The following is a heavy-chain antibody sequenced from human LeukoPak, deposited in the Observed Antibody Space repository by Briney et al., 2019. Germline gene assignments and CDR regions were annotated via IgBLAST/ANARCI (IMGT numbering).Heavy chain of an antibody. J-gene: IGHJ3*02. CDR1: GFTFSSYA. D-gene: IGHD2-15*01. Sequence: GGSLRLSCAASGFTFSSYAMSWVRQAPGKGLEWVSSISGSGGSTYYADSVKGRFTISRDNSKNTLYLQMNSLRAEDTAVYYCARAPFDIVVVVAATFAFDIWGQGTMVTVSS. V-gene: IGHV3-23*01. CDR2: ISGSGGST. CDR3: ARAPFDIVVVVAATFAFDI.